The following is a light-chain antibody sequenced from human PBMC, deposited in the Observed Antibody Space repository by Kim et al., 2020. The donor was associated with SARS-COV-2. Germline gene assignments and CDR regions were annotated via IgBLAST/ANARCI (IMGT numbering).Light chain of an antibody. CDR1: RSITGW. CDR2: QAS. Sequence: SASVVDRDTNTCRASRSITGWLAWYQQKPGKAPKLLIYQASSLQSGVPSRFSVSGSGTEFTLTISSLQPDDFATYSCQQYDTYWTFGQGTKVDIK. CDR3: QQYDTYWT. V-gene: IGKV1-5*03. J-gene: IGKJ1*01.